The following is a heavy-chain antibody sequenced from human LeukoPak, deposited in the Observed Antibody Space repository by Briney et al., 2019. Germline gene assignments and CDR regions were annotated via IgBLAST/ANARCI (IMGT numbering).Heavy chain of an antibody. CDR3: ARSIAVAAFDY. CDR1: GGSISSYY. J-gene: IGHJ4*02. Sequence: SETLSLTCTVSGGSISSYYWSWIRQPPGKGLEWIGYIYTSGSTNYNPSLKSRVTISVDTSKNQFSLKLSSVTAADTAVYYCARSIAVAAFDYWGQGTLVTVSS. D-gene: IGHD6-19*01. V-gene: IGHV4-4*09. CDR2: IYTSGST.